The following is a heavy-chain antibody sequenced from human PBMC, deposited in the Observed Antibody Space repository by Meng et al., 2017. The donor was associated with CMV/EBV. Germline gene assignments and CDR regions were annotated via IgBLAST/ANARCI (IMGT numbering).Heavy chain of an antibody. D-gene: IGHD4-11*01. CDR3: AREPPGNYIYYYYGMDV. CDR2: ISSSGSTI. CDR1: GFTFSDYY. J-gene: IGHJ6*02. Sequence: GGSLRLSCAASGFTFSDYYMRWIRQAPGKGLEWVSYISSSGSTIYYADSVKGRFTISRDNAKNSLYLQMNSLRAEDTAVYYCAREPPGNYIYYYYGMDVWGQGTTVTVSS. V-gene: IGHV3-11*04.